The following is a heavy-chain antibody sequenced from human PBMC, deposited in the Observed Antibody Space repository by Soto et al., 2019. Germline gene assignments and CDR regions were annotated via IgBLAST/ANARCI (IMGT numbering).Heavy chain of an antibody. J-gene: IGHJ6*02. CDR3: ARGKGMEENYYYHGMDV. Sequence: QVQVVQSGAEVKKPGASVKVSCKASGYSFSTYSMHWVRQAPGQGLEWMGWINGANGNTRYSQKFNDRVSISRDTPASTGYMELSSMRSEDTAVYYCARGKGMEENYYYHGMDVWGPGTTVIVSS. CDR2: INGANGNT. D-gene: IGHD1-1*01. V-gene: IGHV1-3*01. CDR1: GYSFSTYS.